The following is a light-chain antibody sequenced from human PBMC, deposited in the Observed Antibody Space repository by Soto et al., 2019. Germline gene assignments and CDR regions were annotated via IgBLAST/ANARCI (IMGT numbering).Light chain of an antibody. Sequence: EIVFAQSSATLSFSPGERATPSFRASQSVGRHLAWYQQKPGQAPRLLIYGASTRATGIPARFSGSGSGTEFTLTISSLQSEDFAVYYCQQYNNWPPITFGQGTRLEIK. CDR2: GAS. CDR1: QSVGRH. CDR3: QQYNNWPPIT. J-gene: IGKJ5*01. V-gene: IGKV3-15*01.